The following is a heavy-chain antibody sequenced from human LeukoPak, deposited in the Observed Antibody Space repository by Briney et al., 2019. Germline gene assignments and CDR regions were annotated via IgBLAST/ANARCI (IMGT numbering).Heavy chain of an antibody. D-gene: IGHD6-19*01. CDR1: GYSFTSYW. J-gene: IGHJ4*02. CDR3: ARRIAVVENFDY. Sequence: GESLRISCQGSGYSFTSYWISWVRQMPGKGLEWMGIIYPGDSDTRYSPSFQGQVTISADKSISTAYLQWSSLKASDTAMYYCARRIAVVENFDYWGQGTLVTVSS. V-gene: IGHV5-51*01. CDR2: IYPGDSDT.